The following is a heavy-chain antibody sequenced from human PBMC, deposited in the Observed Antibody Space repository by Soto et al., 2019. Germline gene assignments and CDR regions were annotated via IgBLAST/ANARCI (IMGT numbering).Heavy chain of an antibody. CDR3: AKGRGYSYGYVGRDYSMDV. V-gene: IGHV3-23*01. D-gene: IGHD5-18*01. CDR1: GFTFSSYA. CDR2: ISGGGGST. Sequence: EVQLLESGGGLVQPGGSLRLSCAASGFTFSSYAMSWVRQAPGEGLEWVSAISGGGGSTYYADSVKGRFTISRDNSKNTLYLQRNSLRAEDTAVYYCAKGRGYSYGYVGRDYSMDVWGKGTTVTVSS. J-gene: IGHJ6*03.